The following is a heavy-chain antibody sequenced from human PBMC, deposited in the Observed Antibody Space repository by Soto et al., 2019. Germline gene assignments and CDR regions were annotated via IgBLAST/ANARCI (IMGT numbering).Heavy chain of an antibody. CDR3: ARGFSSSSGYSSDY. D-gene: IGHD3-22*01. V-gene: IGHV3-23*01. Sequence: EVQLLESGGGLVQPGGSLRLSCAASGFTFSSYAMSWVRQAPGKGLEWVSAISGSGGSTYYADSVKGRFTISRDNAKNSLYLQMNSLRAEDTAVYYCARGFSSSSGYSSDYWGQGTLVTVSS. CDR1: GFTFSSYA. CDR2: ISGSGGST. J-gene: IGHJ4*02.